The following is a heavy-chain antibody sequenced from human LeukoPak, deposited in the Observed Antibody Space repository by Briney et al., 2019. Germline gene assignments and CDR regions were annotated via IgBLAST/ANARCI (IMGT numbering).Heavy chain of an antibody. Sequence: GGSLRHSCAASGFTFSSYSMNWVRQAPGKGLECVSSISSSSSYIYYADSVKGRFTISRDNAKNSLYLQMNSLRAEDTAVYYCARGCGTSCYAFDYWGQGTLVTVSS. CDR1: GFTFSSYS. CDR2: ISSSSSYI. J-gene: IGHJ4*02. D-gene: IGHD2-2*01. V-gene: IGHV3-21*01. CDR3: ARGCGTSCYAFDY.